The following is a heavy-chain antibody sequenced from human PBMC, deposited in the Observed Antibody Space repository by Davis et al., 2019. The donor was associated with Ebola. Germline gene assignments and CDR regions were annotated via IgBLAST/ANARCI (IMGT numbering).Heavy chain of an antibody. CDR1: GGTFSSYA. J-gene: IGHJ6*02. V-gene: IGHV1-69*06. Sequence: SVKVSCKASGGTFSSYAISWVRQAPGQGLEWMGGIITIFGTANYAQKFQGRVTITADKSTSTAYMELSSLRSEDTAVYYCASGIVATIQYYYYVMDVWGQGTTVTVSS. D-gene: IGHD5-12*01. CDR2: IITIFGTA. CDR3: ASGIVATIQYYYYVMDV.